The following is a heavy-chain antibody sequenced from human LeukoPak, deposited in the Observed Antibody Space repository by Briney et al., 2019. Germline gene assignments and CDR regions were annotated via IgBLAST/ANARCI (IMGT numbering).Heavy chain of an antibody. CDR3: ARGLFNYDNSGLNY. CDR1: GFTFSSYA. J-gene: IGHJ4*02. V-gene: IGHV3-33*01. D-gene: IGHD3-22*01. Sequence: PGGSLRLSCAASGFTFSSYAMYWVRQAPGKGLEWVTNIWYDGSNKYYADSVKGRFTISRDNSKNTLYLQMNSLRAEDTAVYYCARGLFNYDNSGLNYRGQGTRVTVSS. CDR2: IWYDGSNK.